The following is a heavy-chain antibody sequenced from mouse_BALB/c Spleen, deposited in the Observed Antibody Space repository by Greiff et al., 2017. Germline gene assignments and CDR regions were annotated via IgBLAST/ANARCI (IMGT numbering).Heavy chain of an antibody. V-gene: IGHV1-54*03. Sequence: QVQLQQSGAELVRPGTSVKVSCKASGYAFTNSLIEWVKQRPGQGLEWIGVINPGSGGTNYNEKFKGKATLTADKSSSTAYMRLSSLTSDDSAVYFCAEGAMDYWGQGTSVTVSS. CDR1: GYAFTNSL. CDR2: INPGSGGT. J-gene: IGHJ4*01. CDR3: AEGAMDY.